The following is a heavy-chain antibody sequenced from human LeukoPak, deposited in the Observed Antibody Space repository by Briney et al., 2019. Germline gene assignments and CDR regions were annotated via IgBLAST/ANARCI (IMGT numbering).Heavy chain of an antibody. D-gene: IGHD6-6*01. CDR1: GYTFTSYY. CDR2: INPSGGST. J-gene: IGHJ4*02. CDR3: ARDKQQLVVLDY. Sequence: ASVKVSCKASGYTFTSYYMHWVRQAPGQGLEWMGIINPSGGSTSYAQKFQGRVTMTRDTSTRTVYMELSSLSSEDTAVYYCARDKQQLVVLDYWGKGTLVPVSS. V-gene: IGHV1-46*01.